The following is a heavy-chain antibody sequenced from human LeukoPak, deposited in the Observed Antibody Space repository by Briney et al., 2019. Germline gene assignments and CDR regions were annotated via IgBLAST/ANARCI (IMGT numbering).Heavy chain of an antibody. J-gene: IGHJ4*02. CDR3: ARSDYYDSSGYPDY. CDR1: GYTFTGYY. CDR2: INPNSGGT. Sequence: ASVKVSCKASGYTFTGYYMHWVRQAPGQGHEWMGWINPNSGGTNYAQKFQGRVTMTRDTSISTAYMELSRLRSDDTAVYYCARSDYYDSSGYPDYWGQGTLVTVSS. V-gene: IGHV1-2*02. D-gene: IGHD3-22*01.